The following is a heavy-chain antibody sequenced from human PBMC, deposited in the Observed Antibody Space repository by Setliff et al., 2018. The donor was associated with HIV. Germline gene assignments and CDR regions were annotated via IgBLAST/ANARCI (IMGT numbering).Heavy chain of an antibody. CDR3: ARSKTFYDFWGGYYTHGAFKI. D-gene: IGHD3-3*01. CDR2: IFYSGIT. Sequence: PSETLSLTRTVSGGSFTSRSYYWGWIRQPPGKGLEWIGSIFYSGITYYNPSLKSRVTISVDTSKSQFSLNLTSVTAADTAVYYCARSKTFYDFWGGYYTHGAFKIWGLGTMVTVSS. J-gene: IGHJ3*02. V-gene: IGHV4-39*01. CDR1: GGSFTSRSYY.